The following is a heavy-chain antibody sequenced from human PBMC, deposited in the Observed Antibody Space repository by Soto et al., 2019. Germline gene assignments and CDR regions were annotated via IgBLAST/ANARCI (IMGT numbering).Heavy chain of an antibody. J-gene: IGHJ6*02. CDR2: IIPIFGTA. CDR1: GGTFSSYA. Sequence: SVKVSCKASGGTFSSYAISWVRQAPGQGLEWMGGIIPIFGTANYAQKFQGRVTITADESTSTAYMELSSLRSEDTAVYYCARDREQLAPRGYYYYGMDVWGQGTTVTVSS. CDR3: ARDREQLAPRGYYYYGMDV. D-gene: IGHD6-6*01. V-gene: IGHV1-69*13.